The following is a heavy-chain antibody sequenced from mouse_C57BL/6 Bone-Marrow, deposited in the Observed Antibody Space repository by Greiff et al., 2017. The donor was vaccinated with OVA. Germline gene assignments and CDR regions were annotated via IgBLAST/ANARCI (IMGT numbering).Heavy chain of an antibody. CDR2: IDPYDSYT. V-gene: IGHV1-50*01. CDR3: ASCFTTLRRRGSAMCY. CDR1: GYTFTSYW. D-gene: IGHD2-12*01. J-gene: IGHJ4*01. Sequence: VQLQQPGAELVKPGASVKLSCKASGYTFTSYWMQWVKQRPGQGLEWIGEIDPYDSYTNYNQKFKGKATLTVDTSSSTAYLQLSSLTSEDSAVYYSASCFTTLRRRGSAMCYWGQGTSVPVSS.